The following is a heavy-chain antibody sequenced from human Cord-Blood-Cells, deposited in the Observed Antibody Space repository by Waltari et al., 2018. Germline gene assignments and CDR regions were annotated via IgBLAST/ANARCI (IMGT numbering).Heavy chain of an antibody. D-gene: IGHD2-2*01. CDR2: IYYSGST. Sequence: PGKGLEWIGYIYYSGSTYYNPSLKSRVTISVDTSKNQFSLKLSSVTAADTAVYYCARGDIVVVPAALIYYYYGMDVWGQGTTVTVSS. CDR3: ARGDIVVVPAALIYYYYGMDV. J-gene: IGHJ6*02. V-gene: IGHV4-31*02.